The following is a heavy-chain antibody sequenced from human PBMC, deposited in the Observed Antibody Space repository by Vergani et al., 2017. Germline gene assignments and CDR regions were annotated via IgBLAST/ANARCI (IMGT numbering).Heavy chain of an antibody. CDR2: LTGGGGST. D-gene: IGHD1-26*01. V-gene: IGHV3-23*01. CDR3: VKDAGSYENFFDS. CDR1: GFTFSTYA. J-gene: IGHJ4*02. Sequence: EVQLLESGGSLKQPGGSVRLSCAASGFTFSTYAMHWVRQAPGKGLECVSALTGGGGSTYYADSFKGRFIISRDNSRDTLYLQMNSLLPEDTATYYYVKDAGSYENFFDSWGQGTLVTVSS.